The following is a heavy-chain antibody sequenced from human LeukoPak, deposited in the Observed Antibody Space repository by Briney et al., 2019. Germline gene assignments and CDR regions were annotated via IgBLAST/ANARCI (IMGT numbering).Heavy chain of an antibody. CDR3: TRKYYYDSTGYSFDY. D-gene: IGHD3-22*01. CDR1: GYTFTDYY. V-gene: IGHV1-69-2*01. J-gene: IGHJ4*02. Sequence: GASVKVSCKASGYTFTDYYIHWVQQAPGGGLEWMGRVNCEDGETLYAEKFQGRVNIKTDTSTDTVYMELSSLRSVDTAVYYCTRKYYYDSTGYSFDYWGQGTLVTVSS. CDR2: VNCEDGET.